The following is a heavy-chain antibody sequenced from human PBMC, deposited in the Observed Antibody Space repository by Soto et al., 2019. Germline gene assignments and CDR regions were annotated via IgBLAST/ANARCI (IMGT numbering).Heavy chain of an antibody. Sequence: GGSLRLSCAASGFTFSSYAMHWVRQAPGKGLEWVAVISYDGSNKYYADSVKGRFTISRDNSKNTLYLQMNSLRAEDTAVYYCAREAHRVITFGGVIDPYYFDYWGQGTLVTVSS. CDR1: GFTFSSYA. CDR3: AREAHRVITFGGVIDPYYFDY. CDR2: ISYDGSNK. D-gene: IGHD3-16*02. J-gene: IGHJ4*02. V-gene: IGHV3-30-3*01.